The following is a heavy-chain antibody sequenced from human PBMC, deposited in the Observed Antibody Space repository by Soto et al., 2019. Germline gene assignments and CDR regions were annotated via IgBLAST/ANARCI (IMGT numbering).Heavy chain of an antibody. D-gene: IGHD6-19*01. CDR3: AKDHRAGDSGWYYYGMDV. CDR1: GFTFSSYG. Sequence: QVQLVESGGGVVQPGRSLRLSCAASGFTFSSYGMHWVRQAPGKGLEWVAVISYDGSNKYYADSVKGRFTISRDNSKNTLYLQMNSLRAEDTAVYYCAKDHRAGDSGWYYYGMDVW. CDR2: ISYDGSNK. V-gene: IGHV3-30*18. J-gene: IGHJ6*01.